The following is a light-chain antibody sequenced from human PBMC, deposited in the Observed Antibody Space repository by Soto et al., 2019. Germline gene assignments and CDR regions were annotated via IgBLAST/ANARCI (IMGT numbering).Light chain of an antibody. CDR2: GAS. J-gene: IGKJ3*01. V-gene: IGKV1-9*01. CDR3: QQLNTFPPFFT. Sequence: DIQLTQSPSFLSASVGDRVTITCRASQGIRSYLAWYQQRPGKAPELLIYGASTLRPGGASRFSGSGSGTEFPLTIRSLQPEDFATYFCQQLNTFPPFFTFGPGTKVDIK. CDR1: QGIRSY.